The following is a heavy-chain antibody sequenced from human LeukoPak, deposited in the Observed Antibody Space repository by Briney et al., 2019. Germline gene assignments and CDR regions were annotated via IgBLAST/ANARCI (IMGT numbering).Heavy chain of an antibody. CDR1: GGSISSYY. CDR2: IYYSGST. D-gene: IGHD3-10*01. Sequence: SETLSLTCTVSGGSISSYYWSWIRQPPGKGLEWIGYIYYSGSTNYNPSLKSRVTISVDTSKNQFSLKLSSVTAADTAVYYCARAFATGPRGSHYYYYYGMDVWGQGTTVTVSS. J-gene: IGHJ6*02. CDR3: ARAFATGPRGSHYYYYYGMDV. V-gene: IGHV4-59*08.